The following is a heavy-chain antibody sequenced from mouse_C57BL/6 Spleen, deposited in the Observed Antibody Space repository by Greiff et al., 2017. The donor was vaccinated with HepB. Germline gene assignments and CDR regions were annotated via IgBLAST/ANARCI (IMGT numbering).Heavy chain of an antibody. V-gene: IGHV1-61*01. CDR1: GYTFTSYW. Sequence: QVQLQQPGAELVRPGSSVKLSCKASGYTFTSYWMDWVKQRPGQGLEWIGNIYPSDSETHYNQKFKDKATLTVDKSSSTAYMQLSSLTSEDSAVYYCARLLRSPYYAMDYWGQGTSVTVSS. J-gene: IGHJ4*01. D-gene: IGHD1-1*01. CDR2: IYPSDSET. CDR3: ARLLRSPYYAMDY.